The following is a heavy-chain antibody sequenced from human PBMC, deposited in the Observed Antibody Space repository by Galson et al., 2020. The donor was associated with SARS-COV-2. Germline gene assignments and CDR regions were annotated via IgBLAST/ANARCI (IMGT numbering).Heavy chain of an antibody. CDR2: TRNKANSYTT. D-gene: IGHD4-17*01. CDR1: GFTFSDHY. J-gene: IGHJ6*02. CDR3: ARELHFDYGDPDYYYYYGMDV. Sequence: GGSLRLSCAASGFTFSDHYMDWVRQAPGKGLEWVGRTRNKANSYTTEYAASVKGRFTISRDDSKNSLYLQMNSLKTEDTAVYYCARELHFDYGDPDYYYYYGMDVWGQGTTVTVSS. V-gene: IGHV3-72*01.